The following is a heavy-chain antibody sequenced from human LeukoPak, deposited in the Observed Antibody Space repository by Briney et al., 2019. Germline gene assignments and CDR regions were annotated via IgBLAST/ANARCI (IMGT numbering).Heavy chain of an antibody. J-gene: IGHJ4*02. CDR1: GFTFSSYS. Sequence: GGSLRLSCAASGFTFSSYSMNWVRQAPGKGLEWASSISSSSSYIYYADSVKGRFTISRDNAKNSLYLQMNSLRAEDTAVYYCARRRRIVGATTPTYFDYWGRGTLVTVSS. CDR3: ARRRRIVGATTPTYFDY. CDR2: ISSSSSYI. V-gene: IGHV3-21*01. D-gene: IGHD1-26*01.